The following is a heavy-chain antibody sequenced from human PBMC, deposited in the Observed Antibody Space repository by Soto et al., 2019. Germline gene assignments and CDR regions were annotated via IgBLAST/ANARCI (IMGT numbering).Heavy chain of an antibody. Sequence: GGSLRLSCAASGFTFSSYSMSWVRQAPGKGLEWVSSISSSSSYIYYADSVKGRFTISRDNAKNSLYLQMNSLRAEDTAVYYCARVSGWGRGYYFDYWGQGTLVTVSS. CDR2: ISSSSSYI. CDR1: GFTFSSYS. CDR3: ARVSGWGRGYYFDY. D-gene: IGHD6-19*01. V-gene: IGHV3-21*01. J-gene: IGHJ4*02.